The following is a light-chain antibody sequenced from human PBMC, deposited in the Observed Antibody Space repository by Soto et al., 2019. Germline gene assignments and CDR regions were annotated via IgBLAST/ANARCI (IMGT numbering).Light chain of an antibody. CDR2: KAS. CDR3: QQYYRLVT. V-gene: IGKV1-5*03. J-gene: IGKJ3*01. CDR1: QSISSW. Sequence: DIQMTQSPSTLSASLGDRVTITCRASQSISSWLAWYQQKPGKAPKLLIHKASSLESGVPSRFSGSESGTEFTLTISSLQPDDSATYYCQQYYRLVTFGPGTKVEIK.